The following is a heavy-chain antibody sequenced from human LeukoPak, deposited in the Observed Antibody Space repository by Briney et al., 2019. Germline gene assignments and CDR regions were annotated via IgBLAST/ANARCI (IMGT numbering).Heavy chain of an antibody. CDR2: ISSSSTYI. D-gene: IGHD6-19*01. J-gene: IGHJ4*02. CDR1: GFIFSAYS. V-gene: IGHV3-21*01. CDR3: VKTVAGAFDY. Sequence: GGSLRLSCAASGFIFSAYSMNWVRQAPGKGLEWVSFISSSSTYIYYADSVKGRFTISRDNAKNSLYLQMNSLRADDTAVYYCVKTVAGAFDYWGQGTQVTVSS.